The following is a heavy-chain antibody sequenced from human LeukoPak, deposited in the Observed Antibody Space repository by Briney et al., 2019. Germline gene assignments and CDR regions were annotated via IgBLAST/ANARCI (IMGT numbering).Heavy chain of an antibody. CDR2: INADGSTT. Sequence: GGSLRLSCAASGSTFGNSWVHWVRQAPGKGLVWVSLINADGSTTSYADSVKGRFTISRDNARNTLSLEMNSLTIEDTAVYYCIVVVEPPDSDGFDVWGQGTMTTVSS. J-gene: IGHJ3*01. V-gene: IGHV3-74*01. D-gene: IGHD1-14*01. CDR1: GSTFGNSW. CDR3: IVVVEPPDSDGFDV.